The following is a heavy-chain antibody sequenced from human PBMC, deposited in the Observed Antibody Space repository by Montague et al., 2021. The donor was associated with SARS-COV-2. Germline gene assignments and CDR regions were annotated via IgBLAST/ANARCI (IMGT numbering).Heavy chain of an antibody. CDR2: NSDDVRNK. CDR3: VRSKKNDYGENYFYFGMDV. CDR1: GFTFSDYP. D-gene: IGHD4-17*01. Sequence: SLRLSCAASGFTFSDYPMHWVRQAPGKGLEWVAVNSDDVRNKYYADSVKGRFTISRDNSKNTLYLQMNNMRTEDTAVYYCVRSKKNDYGENYFYFGMDVWGQGTTVIVSS. V-gene: IGHV3-30*04. J-gene: IGHJ6*02.